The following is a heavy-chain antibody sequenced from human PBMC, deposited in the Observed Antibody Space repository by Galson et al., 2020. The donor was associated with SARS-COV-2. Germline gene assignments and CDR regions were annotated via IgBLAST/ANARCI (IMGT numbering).Heavy chain of an antibody. Sequence: GSLRLSCAASGFPFTSYWMHWVRQVPGKGLVWVSRINFDGSDIGYADSVRGRFTISRDNAHNSLYLQMNSLRADDTALYYCTRGFSAFDVWGQGTIVSVSS. V-gene: IGHV3-74*01. CDR1: GFPFTSYW. CDR2: INFDGSDI. J-gene: IGHJ3*01. CDR3: TRGFSAFDV.